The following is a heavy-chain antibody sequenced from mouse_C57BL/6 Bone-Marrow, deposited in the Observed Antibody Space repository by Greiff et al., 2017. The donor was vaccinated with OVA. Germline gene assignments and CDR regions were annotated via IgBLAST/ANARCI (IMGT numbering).Heavy chain of an antibody. Sequence: VQLQQSGAELVRPGASVKLSCTASGFNIKDDYMHLVKQRPDQGLEWIGWLDPENGDTEYDFQFQGKATITADTSSNTAYLQLSSLTSEDTAVDYGTTMSYYDYDGWFAYWGQGTLVTVSA. CDR3: TTMSYYDYDGWFAY. CDR2: LDPENGDT. D-gene: IGHD2-4*01. J-gene: IGHJ3*01. V-gene: IGHV14-4*01. CDR1: GFNIKDDY.